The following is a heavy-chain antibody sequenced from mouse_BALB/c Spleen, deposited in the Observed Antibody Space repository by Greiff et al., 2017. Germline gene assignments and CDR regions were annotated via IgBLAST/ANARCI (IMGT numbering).Heavy chain of an antibody. CDR3: ARDAGRFDY. CDR2: IRNKANGYTT. V-gene: IGHV7-3*02. J-gene: IGHJ2*01. Sequence: EVKVEESGGGLVQPGGSLRLSCATSGFTFTDYYMSWVRQPPGKALEWLGFIRNKANGYTTEYSASVKGRFTISRDNSQSILYLQMNTLRAEDSATYYCARDAGRFDYWGQGTTLTVSS. CDR1: GFTFTDYY.